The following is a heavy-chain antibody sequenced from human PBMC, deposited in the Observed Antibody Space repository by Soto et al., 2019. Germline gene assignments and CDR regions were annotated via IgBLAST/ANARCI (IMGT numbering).Heavy chain of an antibody. V-gene: IGHV2-5*02. D-gene: IGHD3-16*01. Sequence: QITLKESGPTLVKPTQTLTLTCTFSGFSLTTSGRGVARIPQPPGKALEWLALLSWADDKRYSPSLKTRLTIIKDTAKSRVFLTMSNVGRDGTCTYYCSHGRAMMDAFDVWGQGTVVNVSS. J-gene: IGHJ3*01. CDR3: SHGRAMMDAFDV. CDR1: GFSLTTSGRG. CDR2: LSWADDK.